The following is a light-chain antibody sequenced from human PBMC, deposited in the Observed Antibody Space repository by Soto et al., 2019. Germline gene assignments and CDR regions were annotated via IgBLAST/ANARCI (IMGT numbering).Light chain of an antibody. J-gene: IGKJ1*01. CDR3: QQYDYWTRT. V-gene: IGKV3-15*01. CDR1: QSVNNN. Sequence: EIVMTQSPATLSVSPGERATLSCRASQSVNNNFACCQQKPGQAPRLLIHGVSSRAPGCPARFSGSGTGTEFTLSISSLQSEDFAVYYCQQYDYWTRTFGQGTKVEIK. CDR2: GVS.